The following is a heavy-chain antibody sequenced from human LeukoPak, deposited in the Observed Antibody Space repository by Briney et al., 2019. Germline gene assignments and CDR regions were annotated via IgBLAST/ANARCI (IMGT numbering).Heavy chain of an antibody. J-gene: IGHJ4*01. CDR2: VNPKSGVT. Sequence: ASVKVSCKASGYTFTGYYMHWVRQAPGQGLEWMGSVNPKSGVTDYAQKFQGRITLTRDTSSSTAYVELNRLTSDDTAVYYCARDTGFPFFDFWGHGALVTVSS. CDR1: GYTFTGYY. V-gene: IGHV1-2*02. CDR3: ARDTGFPFFDF.